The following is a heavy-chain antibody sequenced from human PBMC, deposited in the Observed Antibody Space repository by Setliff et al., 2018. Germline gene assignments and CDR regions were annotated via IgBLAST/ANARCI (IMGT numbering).Heavy chain of an antibody. Sequence: PGESLKISCAASGFTFSSYWMSWVRQAPGKGLEWVSNIKQDGSDKYYADSVKGRFTVSRDNSENTLYLHMNNLRPEDTALYYCAKRAGYYGSGSPLDYWGQGTLVTVSS. CDR1: GFTFSSYW. CDR2: IKQDGSDK. D-gene: IGHD3-10*01. V-gene: IGHV3-7*01. CDR3: AKRAGYYGSGSPLDY. J-gene: IGHJ4*02.